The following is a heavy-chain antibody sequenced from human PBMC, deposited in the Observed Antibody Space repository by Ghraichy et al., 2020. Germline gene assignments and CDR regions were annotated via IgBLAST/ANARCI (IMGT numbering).Heavy chain of an antibody. V-gene: IGHV3-7*03. CDR2: IKPDGSEN. CDR1: GFNFTASW. Sequence: SCAGSGFNFTASWMNWVRQAPGKELEWVAGIKPDGSENYHVDSVTGRFTISRDNARNSLYLQMNSLSAEDTAVYYCTRDRAFKCFDYWGQGTLVTVSS. J-gene: IGHJ4*02. D-gene: IGHD3-10*01. CDR3: TRDRAFKCFDY.